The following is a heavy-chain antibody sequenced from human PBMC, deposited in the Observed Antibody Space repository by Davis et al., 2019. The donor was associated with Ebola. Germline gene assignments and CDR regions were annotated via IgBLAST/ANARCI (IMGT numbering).Heavy chain of an antibody. J-gene: IGHJ4*02. Sequence: ASVKVSCKASGYNFTVYYIHWVRQAPGQGLEWMGWINPNSGGTNYAQKLQGRVTMTTDTSTSTAYMELRSLRSDDTAVYYCARALLNDWNFSYFDYWGQGTLVTVSS. V-gene: IGHV1-2*02. CDR2: INPNSGGT. CDR1: GYNFTVYY. D-gene: IGHD1-1*01. CDR3: ARALLNDWNFSYFDY.